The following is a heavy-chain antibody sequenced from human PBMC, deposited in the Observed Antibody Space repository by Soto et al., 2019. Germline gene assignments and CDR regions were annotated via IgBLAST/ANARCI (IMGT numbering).Heavy chain of an antibody. CDR1: GFTFSSYA. D-gene: IGHD2-15*01. V-gene: IGHV3-23*01. J-gene: IGHJ1*01. CDR3: AKDGVPYCSGGSCYRYFQH. CDR2: ISGSGGST. Sequence: GGSLRLSCAASGFTFSSYAMSWVRQAPGKGLEWVSAISGSGGSTYYADSVKGRFTISRDNSKNTLYLQMNSLRAEDTAVHYCAKDGVPYCSGGSCYRYFQHWGQGTLVTVSS.